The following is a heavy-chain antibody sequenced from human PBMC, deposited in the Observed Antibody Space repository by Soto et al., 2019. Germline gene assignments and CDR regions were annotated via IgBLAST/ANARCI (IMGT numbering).Heavy chain of an antibody. V-gene: IGHV3-23*01. J-gene: IGHJ5*02. D-gene: IGHD3-10*01. CDR3: VKNSGWFNT. Sequence: GSLRLSCAASGFPFGTTDMSWVRQAPGEGLERVSTIDGSGGITFYADSVKGRFTISRDNSRNTVYLQMNSLRGDDTALYYCVKNSGWFNTWGQGALVTVSS. CDR2: IDGSGGIT. CDR1: GFPFGTTD.